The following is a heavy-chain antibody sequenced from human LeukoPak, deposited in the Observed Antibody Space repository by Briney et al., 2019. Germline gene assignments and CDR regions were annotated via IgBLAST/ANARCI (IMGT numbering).Heavy chain of an antibody. CDR3: AKDRPYSSSWPYYFDY. D-gene: IGHD6-13*01. Sequence: PGGSLRLSCAASGFTFSSYGMHWVRQAPGEGLEWVAVISYDGSNKYYADSVKGRFTISRDNSKNTLYLQMNSLRAEDTAVYYCAKDRPYSSSWPYYFDYWGQGTLVTVSS. CDR2: ISYDGSNK. CDR1: GFTFSSYG. V-gene: IGHV3-30*18. J-gene: IGHJ4*02.